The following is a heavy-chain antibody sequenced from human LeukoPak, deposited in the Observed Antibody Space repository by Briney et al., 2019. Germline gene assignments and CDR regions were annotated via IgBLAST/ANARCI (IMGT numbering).Heavy chain of an antibody. Sequence: GGSLRLSCAASGFTFSSYSMNWVRQAPGKGLEWVSSISSTSSYIYYADSVKGRFTISRDNAKNSLYLQMNSLRAEDTVVYYCATDPLTRALYIWGRRTMVTVSS. V-gene: IGHV3-21*01. CDR3: ATDPLTRALYI. J-gene: IGHJ3*02. CDR1: GFTFSSYS. CDR2: ISSTSSYI.